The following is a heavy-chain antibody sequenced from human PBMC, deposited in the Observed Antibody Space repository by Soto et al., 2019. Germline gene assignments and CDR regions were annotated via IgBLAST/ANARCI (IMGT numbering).Heavy chain of an antibody. Sequence: PGGSLRLSCAASGFSFSDHAMHWVRRAPGKGLEWVALVAHDGTSKYYAGSVKGRFTISSDKSSNTLFLQMDSLDTEDTAVYYCARDNRINGIVAVIDLWGRGTLVTVSS. J-gene: IGHJ5*02. V-gene: IGHV3-30-3*01. D-gene: IGHD1-20*01. CDR1: GFSFSDHA. CDR2: VAHDGTSK. CDR3: ARDNRINGIVAVIDL.